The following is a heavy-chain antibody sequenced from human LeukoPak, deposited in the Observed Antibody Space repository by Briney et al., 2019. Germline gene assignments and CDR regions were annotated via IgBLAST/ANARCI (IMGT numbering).Heavy chain of an antibody. D-gene: IGHD5-12*01. V-gene: IGHV1-2*02. CDR1: GYTFTSYY. CDR3: AFLARTGARD. Sequence: ASVKVSCKASGYTFTSYYMHWVRQAPGQGLEWMGWINPDTGDTNFAQRFQGRVTMTRDTSINTAYMDLSSLTSDDTAVYYCAFLARTGARDWGQGTLVTVSS. J-gene: IGHJ4*02. CDR2: INPDTGDT.